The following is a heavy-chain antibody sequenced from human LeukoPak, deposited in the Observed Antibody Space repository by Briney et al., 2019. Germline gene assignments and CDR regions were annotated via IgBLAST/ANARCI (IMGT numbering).Heavy chain of an antibody. CDR1: GCTFSDYY. Sequence: GRSLRLSCAASGCTFSDYYMSWIPQAPGKGLEWVSYISSSGNTIYYADSVKGRFTISRDNAKNSLYLQMNSLRAEDTALYYCARVYYDSSGYYYDGYSFDYWGQGTLVTVSS. CDR2: ISSSGNTI. J-gene: IGHJ4*02. V-gene: IGHV3-11*04. CDR3: ARVYYDSSGYYYDGYSFDY. D-gene: IGHD3-22*01.